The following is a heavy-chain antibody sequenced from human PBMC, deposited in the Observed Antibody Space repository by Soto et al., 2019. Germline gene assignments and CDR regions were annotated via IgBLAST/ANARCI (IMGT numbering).Heavy chain of an antibody. CDR3: ARGQEGVVATH. V-gene: IGHV4-34*01. CDR1: GGSLSGYY. D-gene: IGHD5-12*01. Sequence: QVQLQQWGAGLLKPSETLSLNCAVTGGSLSGYYWSWIRQPPGKGLEWIGEVKDGGHTNYSPSLRGRDTLSSDPPNNQCSLRLNSVTAADTGVYYCARGQEGVVATHWDQGSLVTVSS. CDR2: VKDGGHT. J-gene: IGHJ4*02.